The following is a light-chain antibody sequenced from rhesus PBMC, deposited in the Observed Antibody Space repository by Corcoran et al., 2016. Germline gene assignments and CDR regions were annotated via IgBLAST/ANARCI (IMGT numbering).Light chain of an antibody. J-gene: IGKJ4*01. V-gene: IGKV2-72*01. CDR2: GGS. Sequence: EIVMTQTPLSLPITPGESASISCRSSQSLLHSNGNTYLHWYLQKPGQSPQLLIYGGSNRASGVPDRFSGSGSGTDFTLKISKVEAEDVGVYYCVQAMAFPLTFGGGTKVEIK. CDR3: VQAMAFPLT. CDR1: QSLLHSNGNTY.